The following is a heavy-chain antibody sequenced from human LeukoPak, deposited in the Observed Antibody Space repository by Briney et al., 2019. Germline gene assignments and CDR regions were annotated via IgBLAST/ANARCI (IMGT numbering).Heavy chain of an antibody. CDR1: GSTFSSYW. CDR2: IKQDGSEI. CDR3: ARERFYFDY. V-gene: IGHV3-7*01. Sequence: GGSLRLSCAASGSTFSSYWMSWVRQAPGKGLEWLANIKQDGSEIHYVDSVKGRFTISRDNAKNSLYLQMNSLRAEDTAVYYCARERFYFDYWGQGTLVTVSS. D-gene: IGHD4-17*01. J-gene: IGHJ4*02.